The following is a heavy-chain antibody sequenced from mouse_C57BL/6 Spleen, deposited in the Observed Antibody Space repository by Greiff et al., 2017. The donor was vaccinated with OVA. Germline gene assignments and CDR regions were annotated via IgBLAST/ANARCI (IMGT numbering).Heavy chain of an antibody. CDR2: IDPFDSYT. J-gene: IGHJ3*01. D-gene: IGHD3-2*02. V-gene: IGHV1-50*01. Sequence: QVQLQQSGAELVKPGASVKLSCKASGYTFTSYWMPWVKQRPGQGLEWIGEIDPFDSYTNYNQKFKGKATLTVDTSSSTAYMQLSSLTSEDSAVYYCARRGQLRLRFAYWGQGTLVTVSA. CDR3: ARRGQLRLRFAY. CDR1: GYTFTSYW.